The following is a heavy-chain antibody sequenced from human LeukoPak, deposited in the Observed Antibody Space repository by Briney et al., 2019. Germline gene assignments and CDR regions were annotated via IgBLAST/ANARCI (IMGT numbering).Heavy chain of an antibody. D-gene: IGHD2/OR15-2a*01. J-gene: IGHJ6*03. CDR1: GFTFNKYA. CDR3: ARDPGVITVHYMDV. CDR2: ISTGGTT. Sequence: GGSLRLSCAASGFTFNKYAMTWVRQAPGKGLERVSAISTGGTTYYSDSVKGRFAISRDNSENTVFLQMNSLRADDTATYYCARDPGVITVHYMDVWGRGTTVTVSS. V-gene: IGHV3-23*01.